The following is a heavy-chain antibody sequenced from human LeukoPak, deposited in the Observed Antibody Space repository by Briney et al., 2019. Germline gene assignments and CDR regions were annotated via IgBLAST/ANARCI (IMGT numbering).Heavy chain of an antibody. CDR3: ARDGEVRQGHCSTTSCPVDY. V-gene: IGHV1-2*02. D-gene: IGHD2-2*01. Sequence: ASVKVSCKASGYTFTGYYMHWVRQAPGQGLEWMGWINPNSGGTNYAQKFQGRVTMTRDTSISTAYMELSRLRSDDTAVYYCARDGEVRQGHCSTTSCPVDYWGQGTLITVSS. CDR2: INPNSGGT. J-gene: IGHJ4*02. CDR1: GYTFTGYY.